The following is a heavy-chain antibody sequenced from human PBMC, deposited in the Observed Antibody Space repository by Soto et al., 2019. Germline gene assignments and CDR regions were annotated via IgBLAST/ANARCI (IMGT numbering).Heavy chain of an antibody. CDR3: ASLARGSWYKSGNWFDP. CDR2: ISAYNGNT. CDR1: GYTFTSYG. Sequence: ASVKVSCKASGYTFTSYGISWVRQAPGQGLEWMGWISAYNGNTNYAQKLQGRVTMTTDTSTSTAYMELRSLRSDDTAVYYCASLARGSWYKSGNWFDPWGQGTLVTVSS. J-gene: IGHJ5*02. V-gene: IGHV1-18*01. D-gene: IGHD6-13*01.